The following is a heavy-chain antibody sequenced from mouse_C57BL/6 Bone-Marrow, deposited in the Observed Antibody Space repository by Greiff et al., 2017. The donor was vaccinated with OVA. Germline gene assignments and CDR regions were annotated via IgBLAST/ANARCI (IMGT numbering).Heavy chain of an antibody. Sequence: VHVKQSGAELVRPGASVKLSCTASGFNIKDDYMPWVKQRPEQGLEWIGWIDPDNGDTEYASKFQGKATITADTSSNTAYLQLSSLTSEDAAVYYCTSYGIFDYWGQGTTLTVAS. CDR3: TSYGIFDY. CDR2: IDPDNGDT. D-gene: IGHD2-1*01. CDR1: GFNIKDDY. V-gene: IGHV14-4*01. J-gene: IGHJ2*01.